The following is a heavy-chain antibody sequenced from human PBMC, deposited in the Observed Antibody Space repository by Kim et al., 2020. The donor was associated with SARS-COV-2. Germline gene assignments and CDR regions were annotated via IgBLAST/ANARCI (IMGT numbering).Heavy chain of an antibody. V-gene: IGHV4-59*08. CDR2: IYYSGST. J-gene: IGHJ6*01. CDR3: ARRVKNYYYGMDV. D-gene: IGHD2-21*01. CDR1: GGSISSYY. Sequence: SETLSLTCTVSGGSISSYYWSWIRQPPGKGLEWIGYIYYSGSTNYNPSLESRDTISVDTSKNQFSLKLSSVTAADTAVFYCARRVKNYYYGMDVWGQGTTGTVSS.